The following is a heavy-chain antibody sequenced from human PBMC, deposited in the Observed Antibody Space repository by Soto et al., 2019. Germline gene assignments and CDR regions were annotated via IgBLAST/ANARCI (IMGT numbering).Heavy chain of an antibody. V-gene: IGHV3-48*01. CDR1: GFTFSSYS. Sequence: EVQLVESGGGLVQPGGSLRLSCAASGFTFSSYSMNWVRQAPGKGLEWVSYISSSSSTIYYADSVKGRFTISRDNAKNSLYLQMNSLRAEDTAVYYCARVPPRYSSSWPFDYWGQGTLVTVSS. CDR2: ISSSSSTI. D-gene: IGHD6-13*01. J-gene: IGHJ4*02. CDR3: ARVPPRYSSSWPFDY.